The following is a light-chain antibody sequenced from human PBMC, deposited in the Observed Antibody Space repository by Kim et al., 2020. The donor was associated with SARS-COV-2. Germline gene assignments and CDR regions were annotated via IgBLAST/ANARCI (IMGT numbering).Light chain of an antibody. V-gene: IGLV2-14*01. CDR3: SSYTSSSTLYV. J-gene: IGLJ1*01. Sequence: QSALTQPASMSGSPGQSITISCTGTSSDVGGYNYVSWYQQHPGKAPKLMIYDVSKRPSGVSNRFSGSKSGNTASLTISGLQAEDEADYYCSSYTSSSTLYVFGTGTKVTVL. CDR2: DVS. CDR1: SSDVGGYNY.